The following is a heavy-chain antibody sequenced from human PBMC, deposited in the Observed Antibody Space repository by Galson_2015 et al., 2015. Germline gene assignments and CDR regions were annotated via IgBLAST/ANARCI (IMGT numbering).Heavy chain of an antibody. CDR3: ARLGGIQRGGVWVYYFDY. V-gene: IGHV3-33*01. CDR1: GFSSSTYG. Sequence: SLRLSCAASGFSSSTYGMDWVRQAPGKGLEWVAVIWFDGSKKFYADSVKGRFTISRDNSENTLYLQMNSLRAEDTAVYYCARLGGIQRGGVWVYYFDYWGQGTLLTVSS. CDR2: IWFDGSKK. D-gene: IGHD3-16*01. J-gene: IGHJ4*02.